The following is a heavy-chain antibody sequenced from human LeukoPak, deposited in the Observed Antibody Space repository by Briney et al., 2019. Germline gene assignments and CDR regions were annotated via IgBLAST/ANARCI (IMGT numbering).Heavy chain of an antibody. CDR2: INHSGST. J-gene: IGHJ4*02. CDR1: GFTFSSYA. CDR3: ARGRNYYDSSGYYYFTFDY. Sequence: PGGSLRLSCAASGFTFSSYAMSWIRQPPGKGLEWIGEINHSGSTNYNPSLKSRVTISVDTSKNQFSLKLSSVTAADTAVYYCARGRNYYDSSGYYYFTFDYWGQGTLVTVSS. D-gene: IGHD3-22*01. V-gene: IGHV4-34*01.